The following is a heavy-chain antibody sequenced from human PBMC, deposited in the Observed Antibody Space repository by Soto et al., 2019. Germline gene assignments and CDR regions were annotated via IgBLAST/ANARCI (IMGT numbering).Heavy chain of an antibody. J-gene: IGHJ5*02. CDR3: ARDKFSYGDNGWFDP. CDR1: GGSITNSGHY. D-gene: IGHD4-17*01. Sequence: QVQLQESGPGLVKPSQTLSLTCTVSGGSITNSGHYWSWVRQRPGKGLEWVGYIHDSGNADYNPILNSRASISVDSSKHQFSLKLTSVTAADTAKYFCARDKFSYGDNGWFDPWGQGILVTVS. V-gene: IGHV4-31*03. CDR2: IHDSGNA.